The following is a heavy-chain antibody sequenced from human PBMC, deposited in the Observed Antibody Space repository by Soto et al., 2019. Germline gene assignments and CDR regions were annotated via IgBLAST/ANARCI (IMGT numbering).Heavy chain of an antibody. Sequence: QVQLQQWGAGLLKPSETLSLTCAVYGGSFSGYYWSWIRQPPGKGLEWIGEINHSGSNNYNPSLKSQVTISVDTSKNQFSLKLSSVTAADTAVYYCARGTVAALSTDAFDLWGQGTMVTVSS. J-gene: IGHJ3*01. CDR1: GGSFSGYY. D-gene: IGHD6-19*01. CDR2: INHSGSN. V-gene: IGHV4-34*01. CDR3: ARGTVAALSTDAFDL.